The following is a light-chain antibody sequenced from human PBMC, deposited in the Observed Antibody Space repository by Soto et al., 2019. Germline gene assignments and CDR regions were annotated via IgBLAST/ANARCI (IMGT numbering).Light chain of an antibody. CDR2: RTS. CDR1: ESVSSSF. J-gene: IGKJ1*01. CDR3: QHYGNSQWT. V-gene: IGKV3-20*01. Sequence: EVVLTQSPGTLSLSPGERATLSCRASESVSSSFLTWYQQKPGQAPRLLIYRTSNRVTGIPDRFSGSASGTHFTLTIRRPEPEEIAVYFCQHYGNSQWTFGPGTKVEIK.